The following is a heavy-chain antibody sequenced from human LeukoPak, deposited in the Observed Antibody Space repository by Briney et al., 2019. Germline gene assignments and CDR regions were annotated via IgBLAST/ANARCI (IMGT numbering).Heavy chain of an antibody. Sequence: SETLSLTCTVSGDSISRSTYYWAWIRQPPGKGLEWIGSVYYGRSPYFNPSLESRATISVDTSRNHFSLKMSSVTAADTAVYYCARSSGTGTFSYWGQGTLVTVSS. CDR1: GDSISRSTYY. CDR3: ARSSGTGTFSY. J-gene: IGHJ4*02. CDR2: VYYGRSP. V-gene: IGHV4-39*02. D-gene: IGHD6-25*01.